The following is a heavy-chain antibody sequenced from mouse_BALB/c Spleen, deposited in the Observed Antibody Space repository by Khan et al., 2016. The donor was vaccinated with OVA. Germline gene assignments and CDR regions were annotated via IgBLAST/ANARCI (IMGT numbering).Heavy chain of an antibody. J-gene: IGHJ4*01. CDR1: GYTFTSYV. CDR3: ARYGNYPYYAMDY. D-gene: IGHD2-1*01. V-gene: IGHV1S136*01. Sequence: VRLQQSGPELVKPGASVKMSCKASGYTFTSYVMHWVKQKPGQGLEWIGYINPYNDGTKYNEKFKGKATLTSDKSSSTAYMELSSLTSEDSAVCYSARYGNYPYYAMDYWGQGTSVTVSS. CDR2: INPYNDGT.